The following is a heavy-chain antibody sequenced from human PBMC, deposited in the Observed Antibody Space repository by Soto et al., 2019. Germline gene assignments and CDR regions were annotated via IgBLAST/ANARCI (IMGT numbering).Heavy chain of an antibody. CDR1: GYTFTGYY. D-gene: IGHD5-12*01. CDR2: INPNSGGT. CDR3: ARDHNYSGYDYYYYGMDV. V-gene: IGHV1-2*02. Sequence: QVQLVQSGAEVKKPGASVKVSCKASGYTFTGYYMHWVRQAPGQGLEWMGWINPNSGGTNYAQKFQGRVTMTRDTSISTAYMELSRLRSDDTAVYYCARDHNYSGYDYYYYGMDVWGQGTTVTVSS. J-gene: IGHJ6*02.